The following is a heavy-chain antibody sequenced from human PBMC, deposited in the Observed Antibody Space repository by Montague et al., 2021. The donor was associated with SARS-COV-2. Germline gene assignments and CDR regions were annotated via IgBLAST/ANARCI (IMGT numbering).Heavy chain of an antibody. Sequence: SETLSLTCTVSGATISSDYWSWIRQSPVKGLEWIGYMSYSGSATYNPSLESRVAVSRDTSKNQFSLTLIPATAADTAIYYCARTSDPSNFDSTGHYGAFDVWGQGTTVIVSS. D-gene: IGHD3-22*01. CDR3: ARTSDPSNFDSTGHYGAFDV. CDR2: MSYSGSA. J-gene: IGHJ3*01. V-gene: IGHV4-59*01. CDR1: GATISSDY.